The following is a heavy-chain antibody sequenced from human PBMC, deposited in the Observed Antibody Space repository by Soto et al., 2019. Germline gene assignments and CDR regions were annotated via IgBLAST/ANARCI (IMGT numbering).Heavy chain of an antibody. J-gene: IGHJ4*02. CDR2: IIPIFGTA. CDR3: ARPPSYGDPSYYFDY. CDR1: GGTFSSYA. Sequence: SVKVSCKASGGTFSSYAISWVRQAPGQGLEWMGGIIPIFGTANYAQKFQGRVTITADKSTSTAYMELSSLRSEDTAVYYCARPPSYGDPSYYFDYWGQGTLVTVSS. D-gene: IGHD4-17*01. V-gene: IGHV1-69*06.